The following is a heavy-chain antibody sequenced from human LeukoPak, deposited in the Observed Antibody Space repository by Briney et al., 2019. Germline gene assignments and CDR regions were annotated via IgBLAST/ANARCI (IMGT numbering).Heavy chain of an antibody. Sequence: SETLSLTCTVSGGSISSYYWSWIRQPPGKGLEWIGEINHSGSTNYNPSLKSRVTISVDTSKNQFSLKLSSVTAADTAVYYCARGGSRGGSYYVRPNFDYWGQGTLVTVSS. V-gene: IGHV4-34*01. J-gene: IGHJ4*02. D-gene: IGHD1-26*01. CDR3: ARGGSRGGSYYVRPNFDY. CDR1: GGSISSYY. CDR2: INHSGST.